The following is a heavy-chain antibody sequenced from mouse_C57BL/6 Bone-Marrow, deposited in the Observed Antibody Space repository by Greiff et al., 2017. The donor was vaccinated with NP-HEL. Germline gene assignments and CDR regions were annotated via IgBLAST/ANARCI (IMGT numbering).Heavy chain of an antibody. V-gene: IGHV1-5*01. D-gene: IGHD2-1*01. CDR2: IYPGNSDT. J-gene: IGHJ4*01. CDR1: GYTFTSYW. Sequence: VQLQQSGTVLARPGASVKMSCKTSGYTFTSYWMHWVKQRPGQGLEWIGAIYPGNSDTSYNQKFKGKAKLTAVTPASTAYMELSSLTNEDSAVYYCTYGNYYYAMDYWGQGTSVTVSS. CDR3: TYGNYYYAMDY.